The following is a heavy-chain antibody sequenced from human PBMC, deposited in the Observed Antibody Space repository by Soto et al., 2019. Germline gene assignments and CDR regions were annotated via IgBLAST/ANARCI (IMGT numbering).Heavy chain of an antibody. Sequence: GGSLRLSCAASGFTFSSYSMNWVRQAPGKGLEWVSYISSSTIYYADSVKGRFTISRDNAKNSLYLQMNSLRAEDTAVYYCAKDGSYYDYVWGTYRYLFDYWGQGALVTVSS. CDR1: GFTFSSYS. CDR3: AKDGSYYDYVWGTYRYLFDY. D-gene: IGHD3-16*02. CDR2: ISSSTI. J-gene: IGHJ4*02. V-gene: IGHV3-48*01.